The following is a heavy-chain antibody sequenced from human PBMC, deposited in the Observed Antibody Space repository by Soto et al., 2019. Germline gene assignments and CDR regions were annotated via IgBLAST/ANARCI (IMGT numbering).Heavy chain of an antibody. Sequence: TGGSLRLSCAASGFTFSVYGIHWVRQAPGKGLEWVALVSNDGRDQDYADSVKGRFTISRDNSRNTLYLQMSSLRVEDTAVYYCAKTFRFLDLVLDYYYGMDVWGQGTTVTVSS. CDR2: VSNDGRDQ. J-gene: IGHJ6*02. D-gene: IGHD3-3*01. CDR3: AKTFRFLDLVLDYYYGMDV. V-gene: IGHV3-30*18. CDR1: GFTFSVYG.